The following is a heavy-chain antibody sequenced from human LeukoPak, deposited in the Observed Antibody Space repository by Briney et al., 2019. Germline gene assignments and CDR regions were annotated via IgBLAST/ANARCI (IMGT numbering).Heavy chain of an antibody. CDR1: GFTFSSYT. Sequence: GGSLRLSCAGSGFTFSSYTMNWVRHAPGKGLEWVSSISEASIYINYADSVKGRFTISRDNAKYSLYLQMTSLRAEDTAVYYCARSYYDSSGYPHSDLDYWGQGTLVTVSS. D-gene: IGHD3-22*01. CDR2: ISEASIYI. CDR3: ARSYYDSSGYPHSDLDY. J-gene: IGHJ4*02. V-gene: IGHV3-21*01.